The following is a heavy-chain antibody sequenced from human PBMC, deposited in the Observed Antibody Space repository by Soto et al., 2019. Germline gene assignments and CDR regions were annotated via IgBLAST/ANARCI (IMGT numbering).Heavy chain of an antibody. CDR3: ARDSAVAGVYWYFDL. CDR1: GYTFTSYY. Sequence: GASVKVSCKASGYTFTSYYMHWVRQAPGQGLEWMGIINPSGGSTSYAQKFQGRVTMTRDTSTSTVYMELSSLRSEDTAVYYCARDSAVAGVYWYFDLWGRGTLVTVSS. V-gene: IGHV1-46*01. CDR2: INPSGGST. J-gene: IGHJ2*01. D-gene: IGHD6-19*01.